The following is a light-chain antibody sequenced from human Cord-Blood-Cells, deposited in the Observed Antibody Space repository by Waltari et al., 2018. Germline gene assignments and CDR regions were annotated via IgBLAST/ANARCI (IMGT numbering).Light chain of an antibody. Sequence: QSALTQPASVSGSPGQSLTIPCTGTSSAVGTYNLVSWSQQHPGKAPKLRIYEGSKRPAGVSNRFSGPKSGNTASLTISGLQAEDEADYYCCSYAGSRVFGGGTKLTVL. CDR1: SSAVGTYNL. CDR3: CSYAGSRV. CDR2: EGS. V-gene: IGLV2-23*01. J-gene: IGLJ3*02.